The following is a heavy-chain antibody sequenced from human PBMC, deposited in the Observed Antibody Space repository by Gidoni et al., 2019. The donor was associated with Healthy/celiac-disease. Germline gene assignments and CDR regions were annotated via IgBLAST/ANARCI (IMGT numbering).Heavy chain of an antibody. D-gene: IGHD2-21*02. Sequence: EVQLVESGGGLVKPGGSLRLSCAASGFTFSSYSMNWVRQAPGKGLEWVSSISSSSSYIYYADSVKGRFTISRDNAKNSLYLQMNSLRAEDTAVYYCARERGAYCGGDCYSDAFDIWGQGTMVTVSS. CDR2: ISSSSSYI. V-gene: IGHV3-21*01. CDR1: GFTFSSYS. CDR3: ARERGAYCGGDCYSDAFDI. J-gene: IGHJ3*02.